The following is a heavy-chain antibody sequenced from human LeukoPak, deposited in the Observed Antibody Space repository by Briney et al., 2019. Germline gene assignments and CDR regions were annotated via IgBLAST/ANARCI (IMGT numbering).Heavy chain of an antibody. D-gene: IGHD3-10*01. CDR2: ISRTGATT. Sequence: GGSLRLSCAASGFSFSDYYMAWVRQAPGKGLEWLSKISRTGATTDYAESVKGRFSTTRDNVANSLQLQMNSLRVEDTAVYYCARARRVSTSGPPYYYHGMDVWGQGTTVIVSS. CDR3: ARARRVSTSGPPYYYHGMDV. J-gene: IGHJ6*02. CDR1: GFSFSDYY. V-gene: IGHV3-11*01.